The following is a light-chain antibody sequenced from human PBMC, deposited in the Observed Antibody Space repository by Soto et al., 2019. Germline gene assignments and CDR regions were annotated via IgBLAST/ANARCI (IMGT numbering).Light chain of an antibody. CDR3: SSYTSSSTPYV. CDR2: EVS. J-gene: IGLJ1*01. Sequence: QSALTQPASVSGSPGQSITISCTGTSSDVGGYNYVSWYQQYPGKAPKLMIYEVSNRPSGVSNRFSGSKSDNTASLTISGRQAEDEADYYCSSYTSSSTPYVFGTGTKLTVL. V-gene: IGLV2-14*01. CDR1: SSDVGGYNY.